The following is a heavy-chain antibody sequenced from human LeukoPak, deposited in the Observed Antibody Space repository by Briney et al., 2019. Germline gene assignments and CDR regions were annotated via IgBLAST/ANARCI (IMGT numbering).Heavy chain of an antibody. J-gene: IGHJ5*02. Sequence: SQTLSLTCTVSGGSISSGDYYWSWIRQPPGKGLEWIGYIYYSGSTYYNPSLKSRVTISVDTSKNQFSLKLSSVTAADTAVYYCARGNVDTAMGTGWFDPWGQGTLVTVSS. D-gene: IGHD5-18*01. CDR2: IYYSGST. V-gene: IGHV4-30-4*01. CDR1: GGSISSGDYY. CDR3: ARGNVDTAMGTGWFDP.